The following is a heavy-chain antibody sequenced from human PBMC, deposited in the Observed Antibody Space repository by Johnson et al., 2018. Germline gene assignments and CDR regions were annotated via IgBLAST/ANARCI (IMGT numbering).Heavy chain of an antibody. Sequence: QVQLQESGPGLVKPSEALSLTCSVSGASITFYYWGWIRQPPGKGLEWIGSMYYTGTTNYNPSFKSRITISLDTSKSQFSLSLTSVTAADTALYYCAKDRSKRVGDCSGNVCYSYDYGMDVWGQGTTVTVSS. CDR1: GASITFYY. D-gene: IGHD2-15*01. CDR3: AKDRSKRVGDCSGNVCYSYDYGMDV. J-gene: IGHJ6*02. V-gene: IGHV4-59*01. CDR2: MYYTGTT.